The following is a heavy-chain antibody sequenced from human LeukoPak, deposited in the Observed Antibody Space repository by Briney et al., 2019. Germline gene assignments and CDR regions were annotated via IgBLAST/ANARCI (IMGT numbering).Heavy chain of an antibody. D-gene: IGHD3-22*01. Sequence: PSETLSLTCTVSGGSISSYYWSWIRQPAWKGLEWIGRIYTSGSTNYNPSLKSRVTMSVDTSKNQFSLKLSSVTAADTAVYYCARESPHYYDSSGFSDYWGQGTLVTVSS. CDR1: GGSISSYY. J-gene: IGHJ4*02. CDR2: IYTSGST. CDR3: ARESPHYYDSSGFSDY. V-gene: IGHV4-4*07.